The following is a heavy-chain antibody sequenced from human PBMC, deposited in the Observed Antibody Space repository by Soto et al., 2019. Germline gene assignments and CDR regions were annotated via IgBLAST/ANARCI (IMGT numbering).Heavy chain of an antibody. Sequence: ASVKVSCKASGYTLTSYGISWVRQAPGQGLEWMGWISAYNGNTNYAQKLQGRVTMTTDTSTSTAYMELRSLRSDDTAVYYCARWVDCSGGSCYPNWFDPWGQGTLVTVSS. CDR2: ISAYNGNT. V-gene: IGHV1-18*04. CDR3: ARWVDCSGGSCYPNWFDP. J-gene: IGHJ5*02. CDR1: GYTLTSYG. D-gene: IGHD2-15*01.